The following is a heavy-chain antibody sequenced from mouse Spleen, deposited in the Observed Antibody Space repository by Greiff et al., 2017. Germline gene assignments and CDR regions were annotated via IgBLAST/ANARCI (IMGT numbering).Heavy chain of an antibody. CDR2: INSNGGST. CDR3: ASHSNLVYFDY. V-gene: IGHV5-6-2*01. Sequence: EVMLVESGGGLVKPGGSLKLSCAASGFTFSSYAMSWVRQTPEKRLEWVAAINSNGGSTYYPDTVKDRFTISRDNAKNTLYLQMSSLRSEDTALYYCASHSNLVYFDYWGQGTTLTVSS. CDR1: GFTFSSYA. J-gene: IGHJ2*01. D-gene: IGHD2-5*01.